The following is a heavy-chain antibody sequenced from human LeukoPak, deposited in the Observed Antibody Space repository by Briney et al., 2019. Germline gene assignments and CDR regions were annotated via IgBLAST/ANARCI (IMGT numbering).Heavy chain of an antibody. CDR2: ISTSFSTT. CDR1: GFTFSSYE. D-gene: IGHD6-19*01. V-gene: IGHV3-48*03. Sequence: GGSLRLSCAASGFTFSSYEMNWVRQAPGMGLEWISYISTSFSTTRYAEFAKGRFTISRDNANNSLYLQMNSLRAEDTAVYYCARDPGSGGWYLLDQWGQGTLVTVSS. J-gene: IGHJ4*02. CDR3: ARDPGSGGWYLLDQ.